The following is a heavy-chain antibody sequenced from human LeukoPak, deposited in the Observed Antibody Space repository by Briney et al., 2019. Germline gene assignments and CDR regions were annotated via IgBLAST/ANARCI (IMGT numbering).Heavy chain of an antibody. J-gene: IGHJ4*02. D-gene: IGHD6-13*01. CDR1: GYSFSSYW. CDR3: ARLYSSSWYLNYYFDY. V-gene: IGHV5-51*01. Sequence: GGPLQISCKGSGYSFSSYWIVWVRRKTGKGREWMGIIYPGDSELRYSPSFQLHVTISADKSISTAYLQWSILKASDTPMYYCARLYSSSWYLNYYFDYWGQGTLVTVSS. CDR2: IYPGDSEL.